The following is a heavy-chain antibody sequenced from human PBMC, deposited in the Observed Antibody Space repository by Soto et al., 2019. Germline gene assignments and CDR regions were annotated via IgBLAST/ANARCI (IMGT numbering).Heavy chain of an antibody. J-gene: IGHJ4*02. V-gene: IGHV4-30-4*01. D-gene: IGHD5-12*01. CDR1: GGSISSGDYY. CDR2: IYYSGST. CDR3: AQATITSFDY. Sequence: TLSLTCTVSGGSISSGDYYWSWIRQPPGKGLEWIGYIYYSGSTHYNPSLKSRVTISVDTSKNQFSLKLSSVTAADTAVYYCAQATITSFDYWGQGTLVTSPQ.